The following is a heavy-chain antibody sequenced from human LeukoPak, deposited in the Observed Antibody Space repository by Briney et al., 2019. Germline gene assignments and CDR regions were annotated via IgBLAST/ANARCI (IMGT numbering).Heavy chain of an antibody. J-gene: IGHJ6*02. CDR3: ARGGGRGRYFDWLGNYYYGMDV. CDR1: GGSISSGVYY. CDR2: IYYSGST. Sequence: PSQTLSLTCTVSGGSISSGVYYWSWIRQPPGKGLEWIGYIYYSGSTSYNPSLKSGVTLSVDTSKNQFSLKLSSVTAADTAVYYCARGGGRGRYFDWLGNYYYGMDVWGQGTTVTVSS. D-gene: IGHD3-9*01. V-gene: IGHV4-30-4*01.